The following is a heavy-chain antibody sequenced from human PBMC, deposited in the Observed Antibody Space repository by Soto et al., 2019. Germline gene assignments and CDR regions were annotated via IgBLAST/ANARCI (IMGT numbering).Heavy chain of an antibody. CDR3: ARGDFIAAAGTAFDI. V-gene: IGHV1-69*04. CDR1: GYTFTSYG. D-gene: IGHD6-13*01. J-gene: IGHJ3*02. CDR2: IIPILGIA. Sequence: ASVKVSCKASGYTFTSYGISWVRQAPGQGLEWMGRIIPILGIANHAQKFQGRVTITADKSTSTAYMELSSLRSEDTAVYYCARGDFIAAAGTAFDIWGQGTMVTVSS.